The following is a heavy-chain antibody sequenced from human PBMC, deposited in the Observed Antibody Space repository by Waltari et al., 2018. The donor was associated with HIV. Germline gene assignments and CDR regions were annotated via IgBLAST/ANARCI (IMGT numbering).Heavy chain of an antibody. D-gene: IGHD5-12*01. Sequence: QVQLVESGGGVVQPGRSLRLSCVASGFTFSNSGIHWVRQAPGKGLEWVAFISNDVTNTFYADPVKGRFTISRDNSKNTLYLQMNSLRAEDTAVYYCAKDLWDGYKSPLDYWGQGTLVTVSS. J-gene: IGHJ4*02. CDR1: GFTFSNSG. CDR2: ISNDVTNT. CDR3: AKDLWDGYKSPLDY. V-gene: IGHV3-30*18.